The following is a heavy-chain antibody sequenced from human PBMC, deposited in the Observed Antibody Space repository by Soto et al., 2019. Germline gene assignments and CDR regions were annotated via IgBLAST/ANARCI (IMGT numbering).Heavy chain of an antibody. D-gene: IGHD2-15*01. Sequence: QITLRESGPTLVQPTQTLTLTCTLSGVSLTTSGVGVGWIRQPPGKALEWLALIYWDDATRFSPSLTSRLAITRDTSKNQVVMTMTDMAPVDTAIYYCAHRQRTVVVGAPFDLWGQGSQVTVSS. CDR3: AHRQRTVVVGAPFDL. CDR1: GVSLTTSGVG. V-gene: IGHV2-5*02. J-gene: IGHJ4*02. CDR2: IYWDDAT.